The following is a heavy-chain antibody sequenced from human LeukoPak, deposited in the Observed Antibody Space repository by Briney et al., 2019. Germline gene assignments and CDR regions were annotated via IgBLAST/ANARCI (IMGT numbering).Heavy chain of an antibody. CDR1: GFSLSTYA. D-gene: IGHD2-15*01. CDR2: ISGSGDKT. Sequence: GGSLILSCAASGFSLSTYALSWVRQAPGGGLEWVAAISGSGDKTYHADSVKGRFTISKDNSENRLSLQMASLRAEDTAVYFCAKDTTAWWYHRAYMNVWGKGTTVTVSS. V-gene: IGHV3-23*01. J-gene: IGHJ6*03. CDR3: AKDTTAWWYHRAYMNV.